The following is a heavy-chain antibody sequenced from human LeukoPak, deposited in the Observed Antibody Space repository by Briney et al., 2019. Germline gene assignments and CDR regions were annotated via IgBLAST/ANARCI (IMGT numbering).Heavy chain of an antibody. D-gene: IGHD1-26*01. CDR1: GFTFDDYG. Sequence: PGGSLRLSCAASGFTFDDYGMSWVRQAPGKGLEWVSHVSPDGTNTAYADSVKGRFTISRDNAKNTLYLQMNSLRAEDTAVYYCSSFLMGAPNWGQGTLVTVSS. V-gene: IGHV3-74*01. CDR2: VSPDGTNT. CDR3: SSFLMGAPN. J-gene: IGHJ4*02.